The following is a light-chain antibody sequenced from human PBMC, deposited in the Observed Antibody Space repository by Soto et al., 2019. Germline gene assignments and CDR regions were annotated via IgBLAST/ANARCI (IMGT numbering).Light chain of an antibody. CDR3: HQYHNFPRT. Sequence: DIPLTQSPSTLSASVGDRGTITCRASQSINGWLAWYQQKPGQAPNLLIYKASTLESGVPSRFSGSGSGTEFTLTVSSLQPDDFATYYCHQYHNFPRTFGQGTKVDIK. J-gene: IGKJ1*01. CDR2: KAS. CDR1: QSINGW. V-gene: IGKV1-5*03.